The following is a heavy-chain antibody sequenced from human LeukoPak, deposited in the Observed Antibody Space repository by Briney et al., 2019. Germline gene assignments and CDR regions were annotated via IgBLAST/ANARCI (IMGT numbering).Heavy chain of an antibody. CDR2: IKQDGSEK. CDR1: GFTFSSYW. V-gene: IGHV3-7*01. J-gene: IGHJ6*02. Sequence: PGGPLRLSCAASGFTFSSYWMSWVRQAPGKGLGWVANIKQDGSEKYYVDSVKGRFTISRDNAKNSLYLQMNSLRAEDTAVYYCARDDSWNDVPMDVWGQGTTVTVSS. D-gene: IGHD1-1*01. CDR3: ARDDSWNDVPMDV.